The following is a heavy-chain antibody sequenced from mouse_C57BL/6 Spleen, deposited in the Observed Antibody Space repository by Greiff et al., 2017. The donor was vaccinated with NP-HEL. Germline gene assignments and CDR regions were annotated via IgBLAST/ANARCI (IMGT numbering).Heavy chain of an antibody. V-gene: IGHV5-17*01. CDR2: ISSGSSTI. D-gene: IGHD2-1*01. Sequence: EVKLMESGGGLVKPGGSLKLSCAASGFTFSDYGMHWVRQAPEKGLEWVAYISSGSSTIYYADTVKGRFTISRDNAKNTLFLQMTSLRSEDTAMDYCAGDYYGKTWFAYWGQGTLVTVSA. CDR1: GFTFSDYG. J-gene: IGHJ3*01. CDR3: AGDYYGKTWFAY.